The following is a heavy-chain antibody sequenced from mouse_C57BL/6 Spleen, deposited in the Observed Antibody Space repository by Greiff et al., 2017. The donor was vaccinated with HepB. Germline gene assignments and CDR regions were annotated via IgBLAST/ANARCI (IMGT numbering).Heavy chain of an antibody. CDR2: IYPGDGDT. CDR1: GYAFSSYW. V-gene: IGHV1-80*01. J-gene: IGHJ2*01. CDR3: ARDYGSSFFDY. Sequence: VQLQQSGSELVKPGASVKISCKASGYAFSSYWMNWVKQRPGKGLEWIGQIYPGDGDTNYNGKFKGKATLTADKSSSTAYMQLSSLTSEDSAVYFCARDYGSSFFDYWGQGTTLTVSS. D-gene: IGHD1-1*01.